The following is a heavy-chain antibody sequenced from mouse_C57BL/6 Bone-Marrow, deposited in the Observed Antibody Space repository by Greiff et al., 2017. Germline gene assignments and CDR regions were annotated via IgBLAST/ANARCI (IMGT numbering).Heavy chain of an antibody. CDR2: ISSGGSYT. Sequence: EVKLVESGGDLVKPGGSLKLSCAASGFTFSSYGMSWVRQTPDQRLEWVATISSGGSYTYYPDSVKGRFTISRDNAKSTLYLQMSSLKSEDTAMYYCARHDWDYYFDDWGQGTTLTVSS. D-gene: IGHD4-1*01. CDR1: GFTFSSYG. CDR3: ARHDWDYYFDD. V-gene: IGHV5-6*01. J-gene: IGHJ2*01.